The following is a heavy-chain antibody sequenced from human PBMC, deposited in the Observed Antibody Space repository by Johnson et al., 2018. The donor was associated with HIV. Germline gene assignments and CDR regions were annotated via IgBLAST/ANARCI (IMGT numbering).Heavy chain of an antibody. D-gene: IGHD5-12*01. J-gene: IGHJ3*02. Sequence: QVLLVESGGGVVQPGRSLRLSCAASGFTFSSYAMHWVRQAPGKGLEWVAVISYDGSNKYYADSVKGRFTISRDNSKNTLYLQMNSLRAEDTAVYYCAKDPSYIVATAMTDAFDIWGQGTMVTVSS. CDR2: ISYDGSNK. CDR3: AKDPSYIVATAMTDAFDI. V-gene: IGHV3-30*04. CDR1: GFTFSSYA.